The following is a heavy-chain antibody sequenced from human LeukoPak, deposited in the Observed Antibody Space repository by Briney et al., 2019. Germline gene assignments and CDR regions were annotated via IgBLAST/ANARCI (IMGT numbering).Heavy chain of an antibody. CDR3: ARNHEIRHYYYMDG. D-gene: IGHD1-14*01. J-gene: IGHJ6*03. CDR1: GFTFSSYW. Sequence: GGSLRLSCAASGFTFSSYWMSWVRQAPGKGLEWVANIKQDGSEKYYVDSVKGRFTISRDNAKNSLYLQMSSLRAEDTAVYYCARNHEIRHYYYMDGWGKGTTVTVSS. V-gene: IGHV3-7*01. CDR2: IKQDGSEK.